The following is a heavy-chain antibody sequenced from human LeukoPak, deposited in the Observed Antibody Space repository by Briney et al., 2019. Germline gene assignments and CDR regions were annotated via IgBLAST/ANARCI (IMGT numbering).Heavy chain of an antibody. Sequence: GGSLRLSCAASGFTFSSCAMHWVRKAPGKGLEWLAVISYDGSNKYYADSVKGRFTISRDNSKNTLYLQMNSLRAEDTAVYYCAREQFIAAAGFFDYWGQGTLVTVSS. CDR1: GFTFSSCA. V-gene: IGHV3-30-3*01. J-gene: IGHJ4*02. CDR2: ISYDGSNK. D-gene: IGHD6-13*01. CDR3: AREQFIAAAGFFDY.